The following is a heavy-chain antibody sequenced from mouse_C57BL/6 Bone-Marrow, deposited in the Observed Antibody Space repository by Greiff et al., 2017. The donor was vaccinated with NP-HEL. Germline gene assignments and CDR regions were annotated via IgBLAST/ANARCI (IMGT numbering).Heavy chain of an antibody. D-gene: IGHD2-3*01. V-gene: IGHV1-61*01. CDR1: GYTFTSYW. CDR2: IYPSDSET. CDR3: ARYGWLLNWYFDV. J-gene: IGHJ1*03. Sequence: QVQLQQPGAELVRPGSSVKLSCKASGYTFTSYWMDWVKQRPGQGLEWIGNIYPSDSETHYNQKFKDKATLTVDKSSSTAYMQLSSLTSEDSAVDYCARYGWLLNWYFDVWGTGTTVTVSS.